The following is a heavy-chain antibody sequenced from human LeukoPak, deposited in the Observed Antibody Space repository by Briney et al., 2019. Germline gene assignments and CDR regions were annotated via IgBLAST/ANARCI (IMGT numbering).Heavy chain of an antibody. D-gene: IGHD2-15*01. CDR1: GFTFSSYA. CDR2: ISGSGGST. Sequence: PGGSLRLSCAASGFTFSSYAMSWVRQAPGKGLEWVSAISGSGGSTYYADSVKGRFTISRDNSKNTLYLQMNSLRAEDTAVYYCAKDCLGYCSGGRNHWGQGTLVTVSS. J-gene: IGHJ5*02. CDR3: AKDCLGYCSGGRNH. V-gene: IGHV3-23*01.